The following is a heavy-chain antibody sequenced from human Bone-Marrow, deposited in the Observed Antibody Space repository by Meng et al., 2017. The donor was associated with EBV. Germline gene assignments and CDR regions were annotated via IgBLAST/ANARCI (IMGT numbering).Heavy chain of an antibody. CDR3: ARGGNRELHFDY. Sequence: VQLVQSGAEVKQPGASVNASWKGSGGTFSSYAISRVRQAPGQGLEWMGGIIPIFGTANYARKFQGRVTITADESTSTAYMELSSLRSEDTAVYYCARGGNRELHFDYWGQGTLVTVSS. D-gene: IGHD1-14*01. V-gene: IGHV1-69*01. J-gene: IGHJ4*02. CDR2: IIPIFGTA. CDR1: GGTFSSYA.